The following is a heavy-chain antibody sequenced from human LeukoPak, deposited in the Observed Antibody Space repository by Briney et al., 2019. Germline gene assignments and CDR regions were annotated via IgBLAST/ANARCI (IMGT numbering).Heavy chain of an antibody. CDR2: ISGSGGNT. D-gene: IGHD5-24*01. CDR3: AKDPERWLQLRLGFSD. V-gene: IGHV3-23*01. Sequence: GGSLRLSCTASGFTFSSSAMSWVRQAPGKGLEWVSGISGSGGNTYYADSVKGRFTISRDNSKNTLYLQMNSLRAEDTAVYYCAKDPERWLQLRLGFSDWGQGTLVTVSS. CDR1: GFTFSSSA. J-gene: IGHJ4*02.